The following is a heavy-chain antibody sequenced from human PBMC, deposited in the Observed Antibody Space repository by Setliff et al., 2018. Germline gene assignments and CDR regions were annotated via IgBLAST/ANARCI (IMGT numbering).Heavy chain of an antibody. V-gene: IGHV4-34*01. CDR3: ARGSGSFPFDY. J-gene: IGHJ4*02. CDR1: GGSFSGYY. D-gene: IGHD1-26*01. CDR2: VNHVGNT. Sequence: SETLSLTCAIHGGSFSGYYWSWIRQPPGKGLEWIGEVNHVGNTNYNPSLKSRVMIPLDTSKNQFSLKLFSVTAADTAVYYCARGSGSFPFDYWGQGVLVTVSS.